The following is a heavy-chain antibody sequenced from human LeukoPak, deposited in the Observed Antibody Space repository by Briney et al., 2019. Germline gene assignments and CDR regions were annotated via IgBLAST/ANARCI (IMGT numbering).Heavy chain of an antibody. J-gene: IGHJ4*02. Sequence: SQTLSLTCTVSGGSISSGDYYWSWIRQPPGKGLEWIGYIYYSGSTYYNPSLKSRVTISVDTSKNQFSLKLSYVTAVATAVYYCARDEPAAIGYWGQGTLVTVSS. D-gene: IGHD2-2*02. CDR1: GGSISSGDYY. CDR2: IYYSGST. CDR3: ARDEPAAIGY. V-gene: IGHV4-30-4*08.